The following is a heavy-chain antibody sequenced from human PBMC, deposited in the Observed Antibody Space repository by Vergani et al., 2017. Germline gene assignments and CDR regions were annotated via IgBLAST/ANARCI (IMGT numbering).Heavy chain of an antibody. J-gene: IGHJ4*02. CDR3: VRDTPLGTTEVAFD. V-gene: IGHV3-7*01. CDR1: GFIFTTYW. D-gene: IGHD2/OR15-2a*01. CDR2: INKDGRET. Sequence: EVQLVESGGSLVQPGGSLRLSCAASGFIFTTYWMSWVRQAPGKGLEWVANINKDGRETYYVDSVKGRFTISRDNAKNLLFLEMNSLRVEYTAVYYCVRDTPLGTTEVAFDWGQGTLFTVSS.